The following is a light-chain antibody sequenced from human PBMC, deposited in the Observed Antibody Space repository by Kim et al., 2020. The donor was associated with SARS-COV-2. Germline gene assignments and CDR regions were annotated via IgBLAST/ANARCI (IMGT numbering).Light chain of an antibody. V-gene: IGLV3-19*01. CDR3: QCRDSRGNVV. Sequence: SSELTQDPAVSVALGQTVRITCQGDSLRSYYATWYQQKPRQAPVLVIYGRNNRPSGIPDRFSGSASGNTASLTISGAQAEDESDFYCQCRDSRGNVVFGGGTQLTVL. CDR2: GRN. J-gene: IGLJ2*01. CDR1: SLRSYY.